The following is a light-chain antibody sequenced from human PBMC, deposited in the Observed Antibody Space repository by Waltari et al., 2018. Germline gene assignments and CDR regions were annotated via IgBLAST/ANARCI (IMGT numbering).Light chain of an antibody. CDR3: QVWDANTDPGV. V-gene: IGLV3-21*04. Sequence: SYVLTQPPSVSVAPGNTASLTCGGNTIKSKSVHRYQQKPGQAPILVISYDSDRPSGIPERFSGSNSGNTATLTISRVEAGDEADYYCQVWDANTDPGVFGTGTEVTVL. CDR2: YDS. J-gene: IGLJ1*01. CDR1: TIKSKS.